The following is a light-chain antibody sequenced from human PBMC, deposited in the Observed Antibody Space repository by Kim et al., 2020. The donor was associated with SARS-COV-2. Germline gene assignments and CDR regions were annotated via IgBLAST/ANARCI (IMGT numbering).Light chain of an antibody. V-gene: IGKV3-15*01. CDR3: QHHNNWPPYT. J-gene: IGKJ2*01. Sequence: EIEMTQSPATLSVSPGESATLSCRASQTVGSHLAWYQQKPGQAPRLLIYSASTRATGIPPRFRGSGSGTEFTLTISSLQSEDSAIYYCQHHNNWPPYTFGQETKLE. CDR2: SAS. CDR1: QTVGSH.